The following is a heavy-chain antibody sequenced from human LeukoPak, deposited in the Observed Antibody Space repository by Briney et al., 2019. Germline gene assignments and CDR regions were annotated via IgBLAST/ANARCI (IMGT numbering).Heavy chain of an antibody. CDR3: ARDLGYCSGGSCYADAFDI. J-gene: IGHJ3*02. CDR1: GFIVGNNY. Sequence: PGGSLRLSCAASGFIVGNNYMSWVRQAPGKGLEWVSSISSSSSYIYYADSVKGRFTISRDNAKNSLYLQMNSLRAEDTAVYYCARDLGYCSGGSCYADAFDIWGQGTMVTVSS. CDR2: ISSSSSYI. D-gene: IGHD2-15*01. V-gene: IGHV3-21*01.